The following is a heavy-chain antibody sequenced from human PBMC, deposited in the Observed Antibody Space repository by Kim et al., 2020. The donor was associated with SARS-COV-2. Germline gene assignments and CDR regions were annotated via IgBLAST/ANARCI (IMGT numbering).Heavy chain of an antibody. J-gene: IGHJ6*02. Sequence: GGSLRLSCAASGFTFSSYSMNWVRQAPGKGLEWVSYISSSSSTIYYADSVKGRFTISRDNAKNSLYLQMNSLRDEDTAVYYCARDLQWVVATFYYYYYGMDVWGQGTTVTVSS. D-gene: IGHD5-12*01. CDR3: ARDLQWVVATFYYYYYGMDV. CDR2: ISSSSSTI. CDR1: GFTFSSYS. V-gene: IGHV3-48*02.